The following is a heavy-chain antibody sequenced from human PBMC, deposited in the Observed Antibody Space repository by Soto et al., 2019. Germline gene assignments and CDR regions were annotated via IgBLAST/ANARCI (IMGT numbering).Heavy chain of an antibody. CDR3: ARGRGYCSGGSCVPGE. J-gene: IGHJ4*02. V-gene: IGHV3-21*01. Sequence: EVQLVESGGGLVKPGGSLRLSCAASGFTFRSYSMNWVRQAPGKGLEWVSSISSSSSYIYYADSVKGRFTISRDNAKNSLYLQMNSLRAEDTAVYYCARGRGYCSGGSCVPGEWGQGTLVTVSA. CDR2: ISSSSSYI. D-gene: IGHD2-15*01. CDR1: GFTFRSYS.